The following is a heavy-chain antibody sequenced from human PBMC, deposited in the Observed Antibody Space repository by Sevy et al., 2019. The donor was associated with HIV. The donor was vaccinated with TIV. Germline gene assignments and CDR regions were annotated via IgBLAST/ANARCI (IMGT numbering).Heavy chain of an antibody. CDR3: AKKMGGGSGMAFLVDY. D-gene: IGHD5-18*01. CDR1: EFTFSNFA. CDR2: ISGTGDYT. J-gene: IGHJ4*02. V-gene: IGHV3-23*01. Sequence: GGSLRLSCAASEFTFSNFAMGWVRQAPGKGLDWISVISGTGDYTYYADSVKGRFTISRDNSKNTLFLQMNSLRAEDTAIFYCAKKMGGGSGMAFLVDYWGQGTLVTVSS.